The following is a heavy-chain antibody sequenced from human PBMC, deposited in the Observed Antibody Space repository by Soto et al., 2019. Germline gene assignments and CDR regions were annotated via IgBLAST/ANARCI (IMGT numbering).Heavy chain of an antibody. D-gene: IGHD6-19*01. J-gene: IGHJ4*02. CDR1: GYTFTVYA. CDR2: INAGNGNT. V-gene: IGHV1-3*05. Sequence: QVQLVQSGAEEKKPGASVKVSCKASGYTFTVYAMHWVRQAPGQRLEWMGWINAGNGNTKYSQKFQGRVTITRDTSASTAYMELSSPRSEDTAVYYCARAVAVPADFDYWGQGTLVTVSS. CDR3: ARAVAVPADFDY.